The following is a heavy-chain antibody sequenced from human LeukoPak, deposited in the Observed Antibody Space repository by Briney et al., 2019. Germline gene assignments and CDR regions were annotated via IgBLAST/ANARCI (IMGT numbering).Heavy chain of an antibody. V-gene: IGHV1-69*13. CDR2: IIPIFGTA. CDR1: GGTFSSYA. J-gene: IGHJ3*02. D-gene: IGHD3-22*01. Sequence: SVKVSCKASGGTFSSYAISWVRQAPGQGLEWMGGIIPIFGTANYAQKFQGRVTITADESTSTAYMELSSLRSEDTAVYYCAREGWGIYYDSSGYYYGAFDIWGQGTMVTVSS. CDR3: AREGWGIYYDSSGYYYGAFDI.